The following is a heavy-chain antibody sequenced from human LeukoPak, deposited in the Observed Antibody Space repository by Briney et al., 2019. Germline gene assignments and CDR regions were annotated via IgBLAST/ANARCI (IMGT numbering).Heavy chain of an antibody. CDR1: GYSISRGYY. D-gene: IGHD3-10*01. CDR2: FYRSGST. CDR3: AREWDGSGSYYNPRDFGY. Sequence: SETLSLTCSVSGYSISRGYYWGWTGQPPGKGLEGIGSFYRSGSTYHNPSLTSRVTISVDTAKNQFSLKLSSVTVADTAVYYYAREWDGSGSYYNPRDFGYWGQGTLVTVSS. J-gene: IGHJ4*02. V-gene: IGHV4-38-2*02.